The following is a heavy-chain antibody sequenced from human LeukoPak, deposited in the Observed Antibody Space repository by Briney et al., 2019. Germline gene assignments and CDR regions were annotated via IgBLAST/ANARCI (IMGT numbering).Heavy chain of an antibody. CDR3: ARSYDSSGYYLDY. V-gene: IGHV4-34*01. CDR1: GGSFSGYY. CDR2: INHSGST. Sequence: PSVTLSLTCAVYGGSFSGYYWSWIRQPPGKGLEWIGEINHSGSTNYNPSLKSRVTISVDTSKNQFSLKLSSVTAADTAVYYCARSYDSSGYYLDYWGQGTLVTVSS. D-gene: IGHD3-22*01. J-gene: IGHJ4*02.